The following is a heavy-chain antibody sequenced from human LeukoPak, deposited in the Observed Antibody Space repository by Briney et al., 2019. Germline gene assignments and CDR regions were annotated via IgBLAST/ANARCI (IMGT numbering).Heavy chain of an antibody. J-gene: IGHJ4*02. CDR2: ISSSSSYI. D-gene: IGHD3-10*01. Sequence: GGSLRLSCAASGFTFRSYSMNWVRQAPGKGLEWVSSISSSSSYIYYADSVKGRFTISRDNAKNSLYLQMNSLRAEDTAVYYCASGDYHGSGSSNWGQGTLVTVSS. CDR1: GFTFRSYS. V-gene: IGHV3-21*01. CDR3: ASGDYHGSGSSN.